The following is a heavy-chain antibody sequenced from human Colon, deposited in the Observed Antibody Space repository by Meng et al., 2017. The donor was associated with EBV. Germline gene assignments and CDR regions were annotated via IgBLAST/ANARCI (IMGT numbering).Heavy chain of an antibody. J-gene: IGHJ5*02. D-gene: IGHD3-10*01. CDR2: ISHSGTT. Sequence: QLQESGPGRVNPSGTLSLTCAVSGGSIDSDNWWNWVRQTPGKGLEWIGEISHSGTTNYNPSLKSRVTISIDKSKNQFSLKLTSVTAADTAVYYCARDYYASGFVFDLWGQGTLVTVSS. CDR1: GGSIDSDNW. CDR3: ARDYYASGFVFDL. V-gene: IGHV4-4*02.